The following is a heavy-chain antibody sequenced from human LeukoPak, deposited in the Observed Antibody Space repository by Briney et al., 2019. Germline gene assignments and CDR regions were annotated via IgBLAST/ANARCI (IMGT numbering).Heavy chain of an antibody. D-gene: IGHD1-7*01. Sequence: SENLSLTCTVSGGSISSYYWSWIRQPPGKGLEWIGYIYYSGSTNYNPSLKSRVTISVDASKNQFSLKLSSVTAGDTAVYYCARGGLELENDYWGQGTLVTVSS. J-gene: IGHJ4*02. CDR1: GGSISSYY. CDR3: ARGGLELENDY. V-gene: IGHV4-59*01. CDR2: IYYSGST.